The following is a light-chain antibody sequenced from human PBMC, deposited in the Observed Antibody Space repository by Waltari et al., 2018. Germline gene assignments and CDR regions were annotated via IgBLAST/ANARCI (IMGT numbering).Light chain of an antibody. J-gene: IGLJ2*01. V-gene: IGLV2-8*01. CDR3: SLSGGINNVVV. CDR1: RSHRNFNS. Sequence: QSALTQPPSASGSPGQPVTISCTGARSHRNFNSVSWYHQHPAKAPKIIIYGVTKRPSGVPDRFSGSKSGNTASLTVSGLQVEDEAHYYCSLSGGINNVVVFGGGTKLTVL. CDR2: GVT.